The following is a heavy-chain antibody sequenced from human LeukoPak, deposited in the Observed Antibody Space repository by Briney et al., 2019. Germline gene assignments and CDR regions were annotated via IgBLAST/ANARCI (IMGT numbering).Heavy chain of an antibody. CDR1: GGTFSSYA. D-gene: IGHD3-10*01. CDR2: IIPIFGTA. CDR3: ARAGYYGSGSPPGGYYYYYMDV. Sequence: ASVKVPCKASGGTFSSYAISWVRQAPGQGLEWMGGIIPIFGTANYAQKFQGRVTITTDESTSTAYMELSSLRSEDTAVYYCARAGYYGSGSPPGGYYYYYMDVWGKGTTVTVSS. V-gene: IGHV1-69*05. J-gene: IGHJ6*03.